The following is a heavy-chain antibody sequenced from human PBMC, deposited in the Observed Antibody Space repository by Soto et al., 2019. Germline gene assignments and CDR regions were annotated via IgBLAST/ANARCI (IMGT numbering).Heavy chain of an antibody. V-gene: IGHV1-69*02. J-gene: IGHJ5*02. D-gene: IGHD6-13*01. CDR3: ASDWAAGTFWFDP. CDR2: IIPILGIA. Sequence: QVQLVQSGAEVKKPGSSVKVSCKASGGTFSSYTISWVRQAPGQGLEWMGRIIPILGIANYAQKCQGRVTITADKATSTAYMELSSLRSEDTAVYYCASDWAAGTFWFDPWGQGTLVTVSS. CDR1: GGTFSSYT.